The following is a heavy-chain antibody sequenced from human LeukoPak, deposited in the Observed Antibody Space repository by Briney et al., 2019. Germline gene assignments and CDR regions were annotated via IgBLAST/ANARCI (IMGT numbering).Heavy chain of an antibody. Sequence: PSETLSLTCTVSGGSISSYYWSWIRQPPGKGLEWIGYIYYSGSTNYNPSLKSRVTISVDTSKNQFSLKVSSVTAADTAVYYCARVRRDPGNYYFDYWGQGTLVTVSS. CDR2: IYYSGST. J-gene: IGHJ4*02. D-gene: IGHD1-1*01. V-gene: IGHV4-59*01. CDR1: GGSISSYY. CDR3: ARVRRDPGNYYFDY.